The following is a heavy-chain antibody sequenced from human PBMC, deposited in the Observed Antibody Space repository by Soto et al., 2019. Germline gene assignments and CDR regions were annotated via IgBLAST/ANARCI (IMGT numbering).Heavy chain of an antibody. CDR3: AKTPRGGDYGDWYFDL. J-gene: IGHJ2*01. CDR1: EFTFSTSG. D-gene: IGHD4-17*01. V-gene: IGHV3-23*05. CDR2: INPSGSRT. Sequence: EVQLLESGGALVQPGGSLRLSCAASEFTFSTSGMTWVRLAPGRGLDYVSAINPSGSRTYYAGSVKGRFTISRDNSKNTLYLQMNSLRAEDTAIYYCAKTPRGGDYGDWYFDLWGRGTLVTVSS.